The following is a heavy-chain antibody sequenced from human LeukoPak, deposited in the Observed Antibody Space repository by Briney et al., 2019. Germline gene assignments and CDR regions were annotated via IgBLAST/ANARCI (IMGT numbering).Heavy chain of an antibody. Sequence: SETLSLTCTVSGGSISSSSYYWGWIRQPPGKGLEWIGSIYYSGSTYYNPSLKSRVTISVDTSKNQFSLKLSSVAAADTAVYYCARGLFRSGWTFDYWGQGTLVTVSS. D-gene: IGHD6-19*01. V-gene: IGHV4-39*01. CDR3: ARGLFRSGWTFDY. J-gene: IGHJ4*02. CDR1: GGSISSSSYY. CDR2: IYYSGST.